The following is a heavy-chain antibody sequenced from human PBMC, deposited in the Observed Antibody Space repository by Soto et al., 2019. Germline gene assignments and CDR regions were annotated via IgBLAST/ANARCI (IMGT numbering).Heavy chain of an antibody. D-gene: IGHD1-26*01. Sequence: PGGSLRLSCVVSGLTFNEYYISWIRQAPGKGLEWIAYISTGAINIYYADSVKGRFTISRDNAKNSMYLEMNNLRGEDTAVYYCAGMTIVPFYFDHWGQGTVVTVSS. J-gene: IGHJ4*02. CDR3: AGMTIVPFYFDH. CDR2: ISTGAINI. CDR1: GLTFNEYY. V-gene: IGHV3-11*01.